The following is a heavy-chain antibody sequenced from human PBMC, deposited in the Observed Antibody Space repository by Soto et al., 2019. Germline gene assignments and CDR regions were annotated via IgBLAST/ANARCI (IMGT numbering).Heavy chain of an antibody. CDR1: GFTFSSYG. CDR2: ISYDGSNK. J-gene: IGHJ4*02. V-gene: IGHV3-30*18. CDR3: AKDFYYYDSSGYFDY. D-gene: IGHD3-22*01. Sequence: GGSLRLSCAASGFTFSSYGMHWVRQAPGKGLEWVAVISYDGSNKYYADSVRGRFTISRDNSKNTLYLQMNSLRAEDTAVYYCAKDFYYYDSSGYFDYWGQGTLVTVSS.